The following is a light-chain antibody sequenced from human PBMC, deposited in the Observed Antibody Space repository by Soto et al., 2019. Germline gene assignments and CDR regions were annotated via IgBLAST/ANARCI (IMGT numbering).Light chain of an antibody. J-gene: IGLJ1*01. Sequence: SYELTQPPSVSVAPEKTARLTCGGDNIGSKRVHWYRQKPGQAPVLVIYYDSDRPSGIPERFSGSNSGNTATLTINRVEAGDAADYYCQVWDITTDHYVFGTGTQLTVL. CDR2: YDS. V-gene: IGLV3-21*04. CDR3: QVWDITTDHYV. CDR1: NIGSKR.